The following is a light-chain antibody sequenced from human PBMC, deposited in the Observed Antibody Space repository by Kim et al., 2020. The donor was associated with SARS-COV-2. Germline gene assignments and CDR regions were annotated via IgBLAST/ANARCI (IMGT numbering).Light chain of an antibody. Sequence: QRVTISCTGGSSNSGAGSDVHWYQQLPGTAPKLLISTNTNRPSGVPDRFSGSKSGTSASLAITGLQAEDEADYYCQSYDNSLNIKVFGGGTQLTVL. CDR2: TNT. J-gene: IGLJ2*01. V-gene: IGLV1-40*01. CDR3: QSYDNSLNIKV. CDR1: SSNSGAGSD.